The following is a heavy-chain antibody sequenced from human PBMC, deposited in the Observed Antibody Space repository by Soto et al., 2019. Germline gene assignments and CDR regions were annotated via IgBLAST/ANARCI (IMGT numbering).Heavy chain of an antibody. CDR1: GYTLTSHY. J-gene: IGHJ4*02. D-gene: IGHD3-10*01. CDR2: INPSAGST. Sequence: ASRKVGCKASGYTLTSHYMHWVRQAPGQGLEWMGLINPSAGSTSYAQSFQGRATMTRDTSTSTVFMDLSSLRSEDTAIYYCATPSGYWGQGTLVTVSS. CDR3: ATPSGY. V-gene: IGHV1-46*01.